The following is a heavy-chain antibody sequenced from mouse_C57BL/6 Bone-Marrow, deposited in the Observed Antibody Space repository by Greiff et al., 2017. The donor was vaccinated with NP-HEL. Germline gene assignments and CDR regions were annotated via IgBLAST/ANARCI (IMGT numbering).Heavy chain of an antibody. J-gene: IGHJ2*02. CDR2: IDPASGNT. CDR1: GFNFKNTY. Sequence: VQLQQSVAELVRPGASVKLSCTASGFNFKNTYMHWVKQRPEQGLEWIGKIDPASGNTKYAPKFQGKATITADTSSNTAYLQLSSLTSEDADIYYCARSGTTVGFDYWGQGTSLTVSS. D-gene: IGHD1-1*01. V-gene: IGHV14-3*01. CDR3: ARSGTTVGFDY.